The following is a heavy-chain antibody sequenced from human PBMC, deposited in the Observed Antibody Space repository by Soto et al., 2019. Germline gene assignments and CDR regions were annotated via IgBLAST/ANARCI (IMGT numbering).Heavy chain of an antibody. CDR2: IYYSGST. CDR1: GGSISSGGYY. Sequence: PSETLSLTCTVSGGSISSGGYYWSWIRQHPGKGLEWIGHIYYSGSTYYNPSLKSRVTISVDTSKNQFSLKLSSVTAADTAVYYCARYDYGGYYFDYWGQGTLVTVYS. J-gene: IGHJ4*02. CDR3: ARYDYGGYYFDY. V-gene: IGHV4-31*03. D-gene: IGHD4-17*01.